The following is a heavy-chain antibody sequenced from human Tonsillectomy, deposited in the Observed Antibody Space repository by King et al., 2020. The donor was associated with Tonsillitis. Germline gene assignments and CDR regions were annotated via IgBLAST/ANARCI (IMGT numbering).Heavy chain of an antibody. J-gene: IGHJ5*02. CDR3: ARGRVSIAVANNWLDP. Sequence: VQLQQSGPGLVKPSQILSLTCAISGDSVSSNSAAWHWIRPSPSRGLEWLGRTYYRSKWYNDYAVSMKSRITINPDTSKNQFSLQLNSVTPEDTAMYYCARGRVSIAVANNWLDPWGQGTLVTVSS. D-gene: IGHD6-19*01. V-gene: IGHV6-1*01. CDR1: GDSVSSNSAA. CDR2: TYYRSKWYN.